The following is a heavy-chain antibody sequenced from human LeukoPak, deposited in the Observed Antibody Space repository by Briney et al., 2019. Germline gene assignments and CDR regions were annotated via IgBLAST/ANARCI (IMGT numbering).Heavy chain of an antibody. Sequence: GGSLRLSCAASGFTFSDYFMSWVRQAPGKGLEWLSYINGRGTYIDYAESLKGRITISRDNAQNSLYLQMNSLRVEDTAVYYCARSGREATEIDYWGQGTLVIVSS. D-gene: IGHD1-1*01. CDR3: ARSGREATEIDY. J-gene: IGHJ4*02. CDR1: GFTFSDYF. V-gene: IGHV3-11*06. CDR2: INGRGTYI.